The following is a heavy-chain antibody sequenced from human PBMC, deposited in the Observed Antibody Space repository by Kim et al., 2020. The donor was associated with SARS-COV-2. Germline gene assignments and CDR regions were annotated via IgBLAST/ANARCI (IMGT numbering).Heavy chain of an antibody. J-gene: IGHJ1*01. CDR3: AEYLATPH. CDR2: IYSDGSTK. CDR1: GFTFSSYA. Sequence: GGSLRLSCAASGFTFSSYAMHWVRQAPGKGLEWVSVIYSDGSTKYYAYAVDGRFTICNTNTNTTQFQQMNRLGDEEAAFYYCAEYLATPHWG. V-gene: IGHV3-NL1*01.